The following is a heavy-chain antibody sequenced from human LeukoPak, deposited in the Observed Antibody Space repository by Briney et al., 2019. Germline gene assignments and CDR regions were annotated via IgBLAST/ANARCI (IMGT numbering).Heavy chain of an antibody. V-gene: IGHV1-8*01. CDR2: MNPNSGNT. D-gene: IGHD5-12*01. CDR1: GYTFTSYD. Sequence: ASVKVSCTASGYTFTSYDINWVRQATGQGLEWMGWMNPNSGNTGYAQKFQGRVTMTRNTSISTAYMELSSLRSEDTAVYYCARRRYRVVATMRFDPWGQGTLVTVSS. J-gene: IGHJ5*02. CDR3: ARRRYRVVATMRFDP.